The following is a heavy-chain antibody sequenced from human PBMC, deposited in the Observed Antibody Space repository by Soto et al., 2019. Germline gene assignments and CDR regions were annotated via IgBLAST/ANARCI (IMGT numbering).Heavy chain of an antibody. D-gene: IGHD2-21*01. J-gene: IGHJ3*02. CDR2: IRGTT. V-gene: IGHV3-48*01. CDR3: ARDDSFAFDI. CDR1: GFTFTSYS. Sequence: EVQLVESGGGLVQPGGSLRLSCAASGFTFTSYSMNWVRQAPGKGLEWVSDIRGTTHHADSVKGRFTISRDNARSSLYLQMNSLRADDTAVYYCARDDSFAFDIWGQGTMVTVSS.